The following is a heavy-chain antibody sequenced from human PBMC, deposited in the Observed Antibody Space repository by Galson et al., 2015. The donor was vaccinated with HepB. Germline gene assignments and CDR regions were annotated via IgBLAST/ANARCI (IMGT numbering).Heavy chain of an antibody. J-gene: IGHJ3*02. CDR1: GYTFTGQY. CDR3: ARDIAVAGPGGSFDI. CDR2: INPNSGGT. Sequence: SVKASCKASGYTFTGQYMYWLRQAPGQGLEWMGRINPNSGGTNYAQKFQGRVTMTRDTSIRTAYMELSSLRPDDTAVYYCARDIAVAGPGGSFDIWGQGTMVTVSS. D-gene: IGHD6-19*01. V-gene: IGHV1-2*06.